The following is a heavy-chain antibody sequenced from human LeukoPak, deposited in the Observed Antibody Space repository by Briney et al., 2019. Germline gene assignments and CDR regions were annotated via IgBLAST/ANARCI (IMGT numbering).Heavy chain of an antibody. CDR2: ISGSGGST. V-gene: IGHV3-23*01. J-gene: IGHJ4*02. D-gene: IGHD6-19*01. CDR1: GFTFSSYD. CDR3: AKAERHSSGWYEAYYFDY. Sequence: PGGSLRLSCAASGFTFSSYDMSWVRQAPGKGLEWVSAISGSGGSTYYADSVKGRFTISRDNSKNTLYLQMSSLRAEDTAVYYCAKAERHSSGWYEAYYFDYWGQGTLVTVSS.